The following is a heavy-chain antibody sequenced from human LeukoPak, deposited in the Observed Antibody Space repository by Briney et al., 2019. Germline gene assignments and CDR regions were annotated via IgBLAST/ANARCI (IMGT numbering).Heavy chain of an antibody. Sequence: GGSLRLSCAASGFTFSSYAMSWVRQAPGKGLEWVSAISGSGGSTYYADSVKGRFTISRDNSKNTLYLQMNSLRAEDTAVYYCANSPPGKSGYYYGMGVWGQGTTVTVSS. CDR2: ISGSGGST. CDR1: GFTFSSYA. D-gene: IGHD1-26*01. V-gene: IGHV3-23*01. J-gene: IGHJ6*02. CDR3: ANSPPGKSGYYYGMGV.